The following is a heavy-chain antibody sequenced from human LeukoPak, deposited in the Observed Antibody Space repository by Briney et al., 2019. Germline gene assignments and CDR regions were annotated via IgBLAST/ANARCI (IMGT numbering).Heavy chain of an antibody. Sequence: GGSLRLSCVASGFTFSSYEMNWVRQAPGKGLEWLSYITSSDSTTHYADSVKGRFTISRDYAQKSLYLQMNSLRAEDTAVYYCAVISEIGDYCGQGTLVTVSS. CDR1: GFTFSSYE. CDR3: AVISEIGDY. D-gene: IGHD2-15*01. V-gene: IGHV3-48*03. CDR2: ITSSDSTT. J-gene: IGHJ4*02.